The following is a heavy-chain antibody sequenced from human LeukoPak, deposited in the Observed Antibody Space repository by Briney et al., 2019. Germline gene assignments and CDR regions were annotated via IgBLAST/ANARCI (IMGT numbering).Heavy chain of an antibody. J-gene: IGHJ4*02. CDR3: ASHVEGYCSGRSCSSFDY. Sequence: GGSLRLSCAAPGFTFSSYGMNWVRQAPGKGLEWVAVIWYDGSNKYYGDSVKGRFTISRDNSKNTLYLQMNSLRAEDTAVYYCASHVEGYCSGRSCSSFDYWGQGTLVTVSS. CDR2: IWYDGSNK. V-gene: IGHV3-33*01. CDR1: GFTFSSYG. D-gene: IGHD2-15*01.